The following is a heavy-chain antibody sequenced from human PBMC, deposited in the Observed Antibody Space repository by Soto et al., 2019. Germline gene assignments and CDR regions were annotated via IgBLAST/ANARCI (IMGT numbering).Heavy chain of an antibody. V-gene: IGHV4-4*02. CDR1: GGSIRSSTW. Sequence: QVQLQESGPGLVKPSGTLSLTCAVSGGSIRSSTWWSWVRQSPGKGLEWIGEIYHSGSTNYNPSRKSRVTISVDKSKNQFSLKLSSVTAADTAVYYCARMYCSGGSCYSNIDYWGQGTLVTVSS. CDR2: IYHSGST. D-gene: IGHD2-15*01. CDR3: ARMYCSGGSCYSNIDY. J-gene: IGHJ4*02.